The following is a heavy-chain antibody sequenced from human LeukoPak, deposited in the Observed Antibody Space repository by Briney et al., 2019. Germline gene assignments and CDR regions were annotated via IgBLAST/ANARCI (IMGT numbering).Heavy chain of an antibody. V-gene: IGHV3-20*04. CDR2: INWNGGST. J-gene: IGHJ6*03. Sequence: GGSLRLSRAASGFTFDDYGMSWVRQAPGKGLEWVSGINWNGGSTGYADSVKGRFTISRDNSKNTLYLQINSLRAENTAIYYCARAPRVPRELPLYYYSHMDVWGEGTTVTISS. CDR3: ARAPRVPRELPLYYYSHMDV. CDR1: GFTFDDYG. D-gene: IGHD1-26*01.